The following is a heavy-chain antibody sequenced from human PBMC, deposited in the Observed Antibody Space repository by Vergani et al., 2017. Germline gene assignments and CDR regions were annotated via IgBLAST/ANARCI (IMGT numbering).Heavy chain of an antibody. CDR2: INAGNGNT. V-gene: IGHV1-3*01. CDR1: GYTFTSYA. CDR3: AREEVGATRGVGWRYDY. J-gene: IGHJ4*02. Sequence: QVQLVQSGAEVKKPGASVKVSCKASGYTFTSYAMHWVRQAPGQRLEWMGWINAGNGNTKYSQKFQGRVTITRDTSASTAYMELSSLRSEDTAVYYCAREEVGATRGVGWRYDYWGQGTLVTVSS. D-gene: IGHD1-26*01.